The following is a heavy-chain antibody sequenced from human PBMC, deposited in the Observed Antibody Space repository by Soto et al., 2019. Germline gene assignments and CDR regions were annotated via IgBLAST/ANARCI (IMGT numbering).Heavy chain of an antibody. CDR1: GFSFNAFA. CDR2: IGGGGMTT. J-gene: IGHJ4*02. V-gene: IGHV3-23*01. D-gene: IGHD6-25*01. Sequence: GGSLRLCCAASGFSFNAFAMSWVRQTPGKGLEWVSTIGGGGMTTHYADSVKGRFTISRDNYRSTLYLRMNSLRDDDTAVYYCAKMGGLIAASDTRFTDCWGQGALVTVSS. CDR3: AKMGGLIAASDTRFTDC.